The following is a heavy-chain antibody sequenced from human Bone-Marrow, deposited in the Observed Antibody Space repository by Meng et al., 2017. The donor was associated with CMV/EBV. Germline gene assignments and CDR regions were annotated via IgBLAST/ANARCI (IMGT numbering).Heavy chain of an antibody. CDR2: INHSGST. V-gene: IGHV4-34*01. D-gene: IGHD3-22*01. Sequence: QGHLQQWGAGLLKPSETLALTCAVDGGSFSGYYWSWIRQPPGKGLEWIGEINHSGSTNYNPSLKSRVTISVDTSKNQFSLKLSSVTAADTAVYYCARGVDYYDSSGYYYWGQGTLVTVSS. J-gene: IGHJ4*02. CDR1: GGSFSGYY. CDR3: ARGVDYYDSSGYYY.